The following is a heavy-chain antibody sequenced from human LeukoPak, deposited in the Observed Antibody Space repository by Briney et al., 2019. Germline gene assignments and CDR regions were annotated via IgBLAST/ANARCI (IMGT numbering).Heavy chain of an antibody. CDR2: IRGGGEIT. V-gene: IGHV3-23*01. D-gene: IGHD6-25*01. J-gene: IGHJ6*02. CDR3: ARGRIAASV. CDR1: GFTFSTYP. Sequence: GGSLRLFCAASGFTFSTYPMSCGRQAPVKGLEWVSGIRGGGEITYYAETVKGRFTISRDKSKNTLYLQMNRLRAEDTAVYYCARGRIAASVWGQGTTVTVSS.